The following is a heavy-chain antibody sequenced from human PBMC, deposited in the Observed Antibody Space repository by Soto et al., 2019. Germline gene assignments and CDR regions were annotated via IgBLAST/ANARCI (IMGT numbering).Heavy chain of an antibody. D-gene: IGHD3-10*01. V-gene: IGHV4-61*01. Sequence: SETLAHTCTGSGFSVSSGSYYLSWIRQPPGKGLEWIGYIYYSGSTNYNPSLKSRVTISVDTSKNQFSLKLSSVTAADTAVYYCARARSYTVDYWGQGTLVTVSS. CDR3: ARARSYTVDY. J-gene: IGHJ4*02. CDR2: IYYSGST. CDR1: GFSVSSGSYY.